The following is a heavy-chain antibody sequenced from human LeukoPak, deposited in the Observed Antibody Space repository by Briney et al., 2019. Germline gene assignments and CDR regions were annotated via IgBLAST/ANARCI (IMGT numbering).Heavy chain of an antibody. D-gene: IGHD4-23*01. CDR3: ARAVGNSGNDY. V-gene: IGHV3-74*01. CDR2: VNTDGSDT. CDR1: GFTFSSYA. J-gene: IGHJ4*02. Sequence: GGSLRLSCAASGFTFSSYAMSWVRQAPGKGLVWVSRVNTDGSDTGYADSVKGRFTISRDNAKNTLYLQMNSLRAEDTAVYYCARAVGNSGNDYWGQGTLVTVSS.